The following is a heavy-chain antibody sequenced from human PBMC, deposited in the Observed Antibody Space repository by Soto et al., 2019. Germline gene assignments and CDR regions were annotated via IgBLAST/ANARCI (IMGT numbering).Heavy chain of an antibody. CDR3: ARDVRKLRFFDY. J-gene: IGHJ4*02. D-gene: IGHD3-3*01. CDR1: GFTFSNNA. V-gene: IGHV3-23*01. CDR2: ISGSGGNT. Sequence: PGGSLRLSCAASGFTFSNNAMSWVRQAPGKGPEWVSAISGSGGNTYYADSAKGRFTISRDNSKNTLYLQMDGLRTEDTAVYYCARDVRKLRFFDYWGQGTPVTVSS.